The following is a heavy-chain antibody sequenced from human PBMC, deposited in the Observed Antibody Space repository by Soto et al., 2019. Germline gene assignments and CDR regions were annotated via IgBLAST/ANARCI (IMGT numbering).Heavy chain of an antibody. CDR1: GYTFTSYG. J-gene: IGHJ2*01. V-gene: IGHV1-18*04. Sequence: ASVKVSCKASGYTFTSYGIIWVRQAPGQGLEWMGWISAYNGNTNYAQKLQGRVTMTTDTSTSTAYMELRRLRADDTAVYYFLSGCPLVSSRAISYFDVSGRGTLVTVSS. CDR2: ISAYNGNT. CDR3: LSGCPLVSSRAISYFDV. D-gene: IGHD2-15*01.